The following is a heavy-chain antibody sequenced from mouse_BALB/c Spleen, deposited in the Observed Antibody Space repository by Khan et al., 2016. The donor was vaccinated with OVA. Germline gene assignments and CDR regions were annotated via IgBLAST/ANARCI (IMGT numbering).Heavy chain of an antibody. CDR3: ARGNYYGYAMDY. CDR1: GCSITSNYA. J-gene: IGHJ4*01. V-gene: IGHV3-2*02. D-gene: IGHD1-1*01. Sequence: EVQLQESGPGLVKPSQSLSLTCTVTGCSITSNYAWNWIRQFPGNKLEWMGYISYSGTTSYNPSLKSRISITRDTSKNQFFLQLNSVTTEDTATYYWARGNYYGYAMDYWGQGTSVTVSS. CDR2: ISYSGTT.